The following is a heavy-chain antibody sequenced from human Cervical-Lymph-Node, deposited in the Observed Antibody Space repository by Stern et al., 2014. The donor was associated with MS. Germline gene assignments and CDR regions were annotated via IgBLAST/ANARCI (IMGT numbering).Heavy chain of an antibody. CDR2: IYTSGST. V-gene: IGHV4-61*02. CDR1: GGSISSGSYY. Sequence: VQLQESGPGLVKPSQTLSLTCTVSGGSISSGSYYWSWIRQPAGKGLEWIGRIYTSGSTNYNPPLKSRVTISVDTSKTQFSLKLSSVTAADTAVYYCARDCRLRYFDNYGMDVWGQGTTVTVSS. CDR3: ARDCRLRYFDNYGMDV. J-gene: IGHJ6*02. D-gene: IGHD3-9*01.